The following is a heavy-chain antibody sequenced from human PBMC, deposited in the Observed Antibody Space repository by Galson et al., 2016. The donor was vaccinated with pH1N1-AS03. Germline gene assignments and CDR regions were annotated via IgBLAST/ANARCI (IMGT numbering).Heavy chain of an antibody. D-gene: IGHD4/OR15-4a*01. V-gene: IGHV3-64*01. Sequence: SLRLSCAVGGFTFSSYAMFWVRQAPGKGLEYVSAISGNGFSTYYANSVKDRFTVSRDNSKHTLYLQMGSLRVEDMAVYYCARGLVSYANYWFPPPDYWGQGTLVTVSS. J-gene: IGHJ4*02. CDR3: ARGLVSYANYWFPPPDY. CDR2: ISGNGFST. CDR1: GFTFSSYA.